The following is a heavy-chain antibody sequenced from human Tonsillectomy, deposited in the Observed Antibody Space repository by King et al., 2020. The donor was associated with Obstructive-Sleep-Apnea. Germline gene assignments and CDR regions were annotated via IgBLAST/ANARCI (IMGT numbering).Heavy chain of an antibody. CDR3: ARLAYYGSGFDAFDI. CDR2: IYPGDSIT. J-gene: IGHJ3*02. CDR1: GYSFTSYW. D-gene: IGHD3-10*01. V-gene: IGHV5-51*01. Sequence: VQLVESGAEVKKPGESLKISCKGSGYSFTSYWIGWVRQRPGKGLECLGFIYPGDSITKFSPSFQGQFTITADKSFGTATLQWSSLEASDTAMYYCARLAYYGSGFDAFDIWGQGTMVTVSS.